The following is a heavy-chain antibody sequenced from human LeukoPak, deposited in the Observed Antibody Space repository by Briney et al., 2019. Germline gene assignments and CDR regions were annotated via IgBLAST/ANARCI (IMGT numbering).Heavy chain of an antibody. CDR3: TRDRAYKTFDY. CDR1: GFTFSSSW. V-gene: IGHV3-7*04. D-gene: IGHD3-16*01. J-gene: IGHJ4*02. Sequence: GGSLRLSCAASGFTFSSSWMTWVRQAPRKGLEWVAVIRPDGSEAAYVDSVIGRFTISRDNAKNSLFLQMISLRVEDTAVYYCTRDRAYKTFDYWGQGALVTVSS. CDR2: IRPDGSEA.